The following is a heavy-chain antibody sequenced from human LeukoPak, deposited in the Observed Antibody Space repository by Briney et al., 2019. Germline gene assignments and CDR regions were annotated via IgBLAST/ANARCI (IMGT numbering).Heavy chain of an antibody. CDR2: IYYSGST. D-gene: IGHD1/OR15-1a*01. J-gene: IGHJ4*02. Sequence: SETLSLTCTVSGGSISSYYWSWIRQPPGKGLEWIGYIYYSGSTNYNPSLKSRVTRSVDTSKNQFSLKLSSVTAADTAVYYCARVGTTMNFDYWGQGTLVTVSS. CDR3: ARVGTTMNFDY. CDR1: GGSISSYY. V-gene: IGHV4-59*01.